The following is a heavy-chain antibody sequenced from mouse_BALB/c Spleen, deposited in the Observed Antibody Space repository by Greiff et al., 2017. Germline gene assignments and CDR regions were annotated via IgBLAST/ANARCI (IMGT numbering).Heavy chain of an antibody. CDR3: KGYYGTDAMDY. CDR1: GFNIKDYY. CDR2: IDPENGDT. V-gene: IGHV14-4*02. J-gene: IGHJ4*01. Sequence: VQLQQSGAELVRSGASVKLSCTASGFNIKDYYMPWVKQRPEQGLEWIGWIDPENGDTEYAPTFQGKATMTADTSSNTAYLQLSSLTAEDTAVYYCKGYYGTDAMDYWGQGTSVTVSS. D-gene: IGHD1-1*01.